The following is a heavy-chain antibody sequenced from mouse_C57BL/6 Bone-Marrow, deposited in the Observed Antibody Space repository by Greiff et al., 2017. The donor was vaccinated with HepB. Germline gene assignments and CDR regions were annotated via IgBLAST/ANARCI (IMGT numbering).Heavy chain of an antibody. CDR2: IDPSDSET. CDR1: GYTFTSYW. V-gene: IGHV1-52*01. J-gene: IGHJ2*01. CDR3: ARGGSNSYFDY. D-gene: IGHD2-5*01. Sequence: VQLQQPGAELVRPGSSVKLSCKASGYTFTSYWMHWVKQRPIQGLEWIGNIDPSDSETHYNQKFKDKATLTVDKSSSTAYMQLSSLTSEDSAVYYCARGGSNSYFDYWGQGTTRTVSS.